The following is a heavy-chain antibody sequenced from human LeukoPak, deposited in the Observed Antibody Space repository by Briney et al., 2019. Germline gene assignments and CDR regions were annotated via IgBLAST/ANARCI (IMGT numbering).Heavy chain of an antibody. CDR2: IYTSGST. CDR3: ARENGYSYGYHFDY. CDR1: GVSISSYY. V-gene: IGHV4-4*07. Sequence: PSETLSLTCTVSGVSISSYYWSWIRQPAGKGLEWIGRIYTSGSTNYNPSLKSRVTMSVDTSQNQFSLRLSSVTAADTAVYYCARENGYSYGYHFDYWGQGTLVTVSS. J-gene: IGHJ4*02. D-gene: IGHD5-18*01.